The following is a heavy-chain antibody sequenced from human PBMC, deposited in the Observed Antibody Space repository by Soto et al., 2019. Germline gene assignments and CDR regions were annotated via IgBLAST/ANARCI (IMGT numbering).Heavy chain of an antibody. J-gene: IGHJ2*01. D-gene: IGHD2-21*02. CDR2: ISYDGSNK. V-gene: IGHV3-30*18. CDR1: GFTFSSYG. CDR3: AKGLAYCGGDCYSHFDL. Sequence: QVQLVESGGDVVQPGRSLRLSCAASGFTFSSYGMHWVRQAPGKGLEWVAVISYDGSNKYYADSVKGRFTFSRDNSKNTLYLQMNSLRAEDTAVYYCAKGLAYCGGDCYSHFDLWGRGTLVTVSS.